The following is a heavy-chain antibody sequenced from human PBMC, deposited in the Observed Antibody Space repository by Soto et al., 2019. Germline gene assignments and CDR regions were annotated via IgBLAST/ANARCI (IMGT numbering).Heavy chain of an antibody. CDR2: IYSGGNT. D-gene: IGHD3-9*01. CDR1: GFSVSGDT. Sequence: EVQLVATGGGLIYPGGSLRLSCAASGFSVSGDTMNWVRQAPGKGLEWISAIYSGGNTNDAGSVKGRFTISRDTSKNTLYLQMNSLRVEDTAVYYCARHAWLENWGQGTLVTVSS. J-gene: IGHJ4*02. CDR3: ARHAWLEN. V-gene: IGHV3-53*02.